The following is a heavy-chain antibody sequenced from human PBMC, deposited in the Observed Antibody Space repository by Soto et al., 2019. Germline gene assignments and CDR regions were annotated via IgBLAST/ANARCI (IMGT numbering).Heavy chain of an antibody. CDR3: ARGSSGYISSWYYFDY. Sequence: GGSLRLSCAASGFTFSSSSMHWVRQAPGKGLEWVATISGIGGSTYLADSVKGRLSISRDNSKNTVSLLMNSLRAEDTAVYFCARGSSGYISSWYYFDYWGRGTLVTVSS. J-gene: IGHJ4*02. CDR1: GFTFSSSS. D-gene: IGHD6-13*01. CDR2: ISGIGGST. V-gene: IGHV3-23*01.